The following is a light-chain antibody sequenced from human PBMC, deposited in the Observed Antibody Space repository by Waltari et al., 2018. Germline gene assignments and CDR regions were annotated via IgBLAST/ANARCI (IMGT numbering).Light chain of an antibody. Sequence: ELVTPPSPATLSVSPGERATLTCRASQSVSSNLAWYQQKPGQAPRLLIYGASTRATGIPARFSGSGSGTEFTLTISSLQSEDFAVYYCQQYNNWPRTFGQGTKVEIK. V-gene: IGKV3-15*01. CDR1: QSVSSN. CDR3: QQYNNWPRT. J-gene: IGKJ1*01. CDR2: GAS.